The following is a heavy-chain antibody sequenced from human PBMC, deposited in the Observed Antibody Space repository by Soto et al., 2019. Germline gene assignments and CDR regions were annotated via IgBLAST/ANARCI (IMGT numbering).Heavy chain of an antibody. CDR3: ARSVWGAYDY. CDR1: GFTFSDYW. V-gene: IGHV3-7*03. D-gene: IGHD3-10*02. CDR2: IKQDGNEK. Sequence: GGSLRLSCAASGFTFSDYWINWVRQTPERGLEWVANIKQDGNEKHYVDSVKGRFTISRDNAKNSLYLQMNSLSVEDTGIYYCARSVWGAYDYWGQGTVVTVSS. J-gene: IGHJ4*02.